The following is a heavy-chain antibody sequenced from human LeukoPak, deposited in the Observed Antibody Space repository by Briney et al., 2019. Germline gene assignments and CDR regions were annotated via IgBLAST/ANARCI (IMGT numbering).Heavy chain of an antibody. CDR3: ARDGRYNRNLYYFDY. CDR1: GGSISSSSYY. V-gene: IGHV4-39*02. Sequence: PSETLSLTCTVSGGSISSSSYYWGWIRQPPGKGLEWIGSIYYSGSTYYNPSLKSRVTISVDTSKNQFSLKLSSVTAADTAVYYCARDGRYNRNLYYFDYWGQGTLVTVSS. CDR2: IYYSGST. D-gene: IGHD1-14*01. J-gene: IGHJ4*02.